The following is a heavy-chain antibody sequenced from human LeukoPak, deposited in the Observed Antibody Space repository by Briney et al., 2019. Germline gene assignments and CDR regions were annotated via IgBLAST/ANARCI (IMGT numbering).Heavy chain of an antibody. Sequence: PSETLSLTCTVSGGSISSNGYYWGWIRQPPGKGLEWIGSFYHTGSTFYSPSLKSRVTISVDTSKNQFSLKLSSVTAADTAVYYCARRSGTYHAFDIWGQGTMVTVSS. CDR1: GGSISSNGYY. V-gene: IGHV4-39*01. CDR3: ARRSGTYHAFDI. J-gene: IGHJ3*02. CDR2: FYHTGST. D-gene: IGHD1-26*01.